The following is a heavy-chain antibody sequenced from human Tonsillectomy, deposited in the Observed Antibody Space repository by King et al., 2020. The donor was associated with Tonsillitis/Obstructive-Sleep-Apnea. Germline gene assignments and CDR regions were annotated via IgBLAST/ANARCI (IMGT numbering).Heavy chain of an antibody. J-gene: IGHJ4*02. CDR2: IYPGDSDT. CDR1: GYSFTSYW. CDR3: ASQISGAAVGGGFDY. V-gene: IGHV5-51*01. Sequence: GQLVQSGAEAKKPGESLKISCKGSGYSFTSYWIGWVRQMPGKGLEWMGIIYPGDSDTRYSPSFQGQGTISADKSIRTAYLQWSSLKASDTAMYYCASQISGAAVGGGFDYWGQGTLVTVSS. D-gene: IGHD6-19*01.